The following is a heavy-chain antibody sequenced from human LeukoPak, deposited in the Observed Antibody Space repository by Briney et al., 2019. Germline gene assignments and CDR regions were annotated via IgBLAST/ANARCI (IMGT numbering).Heavy chain of an antibody. CDR3: ARGARAGYNLEPFDY. Sequence: SETLSHTCTVSGGSISSYYWSWIRQPPGKGLEWIGYIYYSGSTKYNPSLKSRVTISVDTSKNQFSLKLSSVTAADTAVYYCARGARAGYNLEPFDYWGQGTLVTVSS. CDR2: IYYSGST. D-gene: IGHD5-24*01. J-gene: IGHJ4*02. CDR1: GGSISSYY. V-gene: IGHV4-59*08.